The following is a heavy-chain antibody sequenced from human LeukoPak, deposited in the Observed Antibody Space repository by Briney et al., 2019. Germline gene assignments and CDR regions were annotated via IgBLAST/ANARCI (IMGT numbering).Heavy chain of an antibody. CDR3: ARDMFRIVGARAYYYYMDV. J-gene: IGHJ6*03. V-gene: IGHV1-2*02. D-gene: IGHD1-26*01. CDR2: INPNSGGT. CDR1: GYTFTGYY. Sequence: GASVKVSCKASGYTFTGYYMHWVRQAPGQGLEWVGWINPNSGGTNYAQKFQGRVTMTRDTSISTAYMELSRLRSDDTAVYYCARDMFRIVGARAYYYYMDVWGKGTTVTISS.